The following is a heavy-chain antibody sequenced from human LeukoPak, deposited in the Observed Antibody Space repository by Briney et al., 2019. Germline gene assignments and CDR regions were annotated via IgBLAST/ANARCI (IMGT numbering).Heavy chain of an antibody. CDR2: IRGNSERT. V-gene: IGHV3-23*01. J-gene: IGHJ4*02. Sequence: GGSLRLSCVASGFSFSAYAITWVRQAPGKGMEWVSAIRGNSERTYYADSVRGRFTISRDNSKDTPYLQISSLRVEDTAVYYCAREQSGTRGWYTVDYWGQGTLVAVSS. D-gene: IGHD6-19*01. CDR3: AREQSGTRGWYTVDY. CDR1: GFSFSAYA.